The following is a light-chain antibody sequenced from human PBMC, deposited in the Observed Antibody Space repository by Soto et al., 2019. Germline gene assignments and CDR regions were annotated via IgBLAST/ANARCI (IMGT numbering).Light chain of an antibody. CDR2: EVN. CDR1: SSDVGNYKY. CDR3: SSYAGSNNLDV. J-gene: IGLJ1*01. Sequence: QSALTQPPSASGSPGQSVTISCTGTSSDVGNYKYVSWYQQHPGKAPKLMIYEVNKRPSGVPDRFSGSKSGNTASLTVSGLQAEDEAEYYCSSYAGSNNLDVFGTGTKVTVL. V-gene: IGLV2-8*01.